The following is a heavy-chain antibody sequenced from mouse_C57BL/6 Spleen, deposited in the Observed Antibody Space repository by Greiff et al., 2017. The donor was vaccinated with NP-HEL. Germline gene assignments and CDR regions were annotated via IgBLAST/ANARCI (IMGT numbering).Heavy chain of an antibody. J-gene: IGHJ2*01. CDR1: GYAFSSSW. V-gene: IGHV1-82*01. Sequence: QVQLKQSGPELVKPGASVKISCKASGYAFSSSWMNWVKQRPGKGLEWIGRIYPGDGDTNYNGKFKGKATLTADKSSSTAYMQLSSLTSEDSAVYFCARRDGSFDYWGQGTTLTVSS. CDR2: IYPGDGDT. CDR3: ARRDGSFDY. D-gene: IGHD1-1*02.